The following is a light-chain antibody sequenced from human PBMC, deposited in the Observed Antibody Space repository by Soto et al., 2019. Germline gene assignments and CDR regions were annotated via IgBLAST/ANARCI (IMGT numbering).Light chain of an antibody. CDR3: QQYGSSIT. CDR1: QSLSSSY. J-gene: IGKJ5*01. V-gene: IGKV3-20*01. Sequence: ILLTQSPGTLSLSPGERATLSCRASQSLSSSYLAWYQRKPGQAPRLLIYGASSRATGIPDRFSGSGSGTDFTLTISRLEPEDFAVYYCQQYGSSITFGQGTRLEIK. CDR2: GAS.